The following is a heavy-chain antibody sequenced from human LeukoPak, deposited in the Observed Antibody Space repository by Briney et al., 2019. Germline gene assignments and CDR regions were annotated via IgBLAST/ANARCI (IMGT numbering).Heavy chain of an antibody. J-gene: IGHJ4*02. V-gene: IGHV3-7*01. Sequence: GGSLRLSCAASGFTFSSYWMSWVRQAPGKGLEWVANIKQDGSEKYYVDSVKGRFTISRDNAKNSLYLQMNSLRAEDTAVYYCARTDTYYYDSSGYYEVDYFDYWGQGTLVTVSS. CDR1: GFTFSSYW. D-gene: IGHD3-22*01. CDR3: ARTDTYYYDSSGYYEVDYFDY. CDR2: IKQDGSEK.